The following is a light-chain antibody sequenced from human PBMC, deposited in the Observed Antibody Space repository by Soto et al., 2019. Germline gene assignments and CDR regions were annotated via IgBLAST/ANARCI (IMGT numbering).Light chain of an antibody. CDR3: QQYGSSPPIT. CDR2: GAS. Sequence: EIVLMQSPGTLSLSQGERATLSCRASQSVSSSYLAWYQQKPGQAPRLLIYGASSRATGIPDRFSGSGSGTDFTLTISRLEPEDFAVYYCQQYGSSPPITFGQGTRLEIK. J-gene: IGKJ5*01. V-gene: IGKV3-20*01. CDR1: QSVSSSY.